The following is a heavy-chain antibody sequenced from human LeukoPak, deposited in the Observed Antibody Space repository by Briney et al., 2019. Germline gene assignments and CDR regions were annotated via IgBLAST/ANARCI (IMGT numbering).Heavy chain of an antibody. CDR1: GFTFSSYA. Sequence: GGSLRLSCAASGFTFSSYAMGWVRQAPGKGLEWVSAIPASGGNTYYEDSVKGRFTISRDNSKNTLYLQVNSLRAEDTAVYYCAKGNGYSYGRYYFDYWGQGTLVTVSS. D-gene: IGHD5-18*01. J-gene: IGHJ4*02. CDR2: IPASGGNT. V-gene: IGHV3-23*01. CDR3: AKGNGYSYGRYYFDY.